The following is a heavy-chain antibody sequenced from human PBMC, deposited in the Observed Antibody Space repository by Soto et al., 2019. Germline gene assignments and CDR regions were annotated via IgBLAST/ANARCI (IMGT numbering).Heavy chain of an antibody. CDR2: VSGDGGGM. D-gene: IGHD6-13*01. CDR1: GFTFSNYA. Sequence: GGSLRLSCAASGFTFSNYAMSWVRQAPGKGLEWVSAVSGDGGGMFYADSVKGRFTISRDNSKNALYLQMNGLRAEDTAVYYCVRGEQQIYWFFDLWGRGTLVTVSS. V-gene: IGHV3-23*01. CDR3: VRGEQQIYWFFDL. J-gene: IGHJ2*01.